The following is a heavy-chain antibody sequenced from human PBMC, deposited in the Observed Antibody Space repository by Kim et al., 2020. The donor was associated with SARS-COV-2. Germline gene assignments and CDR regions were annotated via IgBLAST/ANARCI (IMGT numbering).Heavy chain of an antibody. J-gene: IGHJ4*02. D-gene: IGHD6-19*01. CDR1: GGSVSSGSYY. V-gene: IGHV4-61*01. CDR2: IYYSGST. Sequence: SETLSLTCTVSGGSVSSGSYYWSWIRQPPGKGLEWIGYIYYSGSTNYNPSLKSRVTISVDTSKNQFSLKLSSVTAADTAVYYCANSRGSGWYLDYWGQGTLVTVSS. CDR3: ANSRGSGWYLDY.